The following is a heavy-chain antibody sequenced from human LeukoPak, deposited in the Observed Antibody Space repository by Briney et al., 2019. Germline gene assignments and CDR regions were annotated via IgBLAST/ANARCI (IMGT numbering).Heavy chain of an antibody. CDR3: ARRGTGYDILTGYYPFDY. J-gene: IGHJ4*02. V-gene: IGHV1-69*01. Sequence: ASVKVSCKASGGTFSSYAISWVRQAPGQGLEWMGGIIPIFGTANYAQKFQGRVTITADESTSTAYMELSSLRSEDTAVYYCARRGTGYDILTGYYPFDYWGQGTLVTVSS. D-gene: IGHD3-9*01. CDR2: IIPIFGTA. CDR1: GGTFSSYA.